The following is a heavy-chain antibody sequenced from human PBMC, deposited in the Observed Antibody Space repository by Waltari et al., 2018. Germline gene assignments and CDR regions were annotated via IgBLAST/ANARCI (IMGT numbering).Heavy chain of an antibody. V-gene: IGHV3-23*01. CDR2: SSGSGGST. CDR3: ARDRWRFSSSLETYNWFDP. D-gene: IGHD6-13*01. CDR1: GFTFSSYA. Sequence: EVQLLESGGGLVQPGGSLRLSCAASGFTFSSYAMSWVRQAPGKGRGGVAASSGSGGSTYYADSVKGRFTISRDNSKNTLYLQMNSLRAEDTAVYYCARDRWRFSSSLETYNWFDPWGQGTLVTVSS. J-gene: IGHJ5*02.